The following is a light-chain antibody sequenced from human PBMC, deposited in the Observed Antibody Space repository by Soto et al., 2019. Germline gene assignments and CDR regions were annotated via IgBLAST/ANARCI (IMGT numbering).Light chain of an antibody. CDR3: QQYGRSYVT. V-gene: IGKV3-20*01. Sequence: EIVLTQSPGTLSLSPGERGALSCRASQSVSSTSLAWYQQKRGQAPRLLIYSASSRATGIPDRFSGSGFGTDFTLTIIRLEPEDFAVYYCQQYGRSYVTFGQGTRLEIK. CDR2: SAS. J-gene: IGKJ5*01. CDR1: QSVSSTS.